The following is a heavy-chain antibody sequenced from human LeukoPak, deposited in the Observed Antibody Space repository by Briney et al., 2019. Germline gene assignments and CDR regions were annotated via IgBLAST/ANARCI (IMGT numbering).Heavy chain of an antibody. D-gene: IGHD3-10*01. J-gene: IGHJ4*02. CDR1: GGSINNYY. Sequence: SETLSLTCSVSGGSINNYYWSWIRQPPGKGLEWIGCIFYTGSTNYNPSLKSRATISLDMSRNQFSLMLNSVTAADTAVYYCSRGRAAGVYWGRGTLVTVSS. V-gene: IGHV4-59*01. CDR3: SRGRAAGVY. CDR2: IFYTGST.